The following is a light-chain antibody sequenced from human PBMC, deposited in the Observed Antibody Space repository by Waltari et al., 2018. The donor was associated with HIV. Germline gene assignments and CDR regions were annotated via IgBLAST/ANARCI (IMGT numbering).Light chain of an antibody. CDR3: QHYESLPIT. CDR2: DAS. V-gene: IGKV1-33*01. Sequence: DIQMTQSPSSLSASVGDRVTITCQARQDISNCLIWYQHKPGKAPKLLISDASNLETGGQSRFSGSGSGTDFTFTIRCLQPEDIATYYGQHYESLPITFGQGTRLEIK. J-gene: IGKJ5*01. CDR1: QDISNC.